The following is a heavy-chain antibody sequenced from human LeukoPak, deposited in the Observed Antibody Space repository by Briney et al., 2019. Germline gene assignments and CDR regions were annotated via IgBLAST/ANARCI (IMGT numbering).Heavy chain of an antibody. Sequence: ASVKVSCKASGYAFTVYYMHWVRQAPGQGLEWMGWISAYNGNTNYAQKLQGRVTMTTDTSTSTAYMELRSLRSDDTAVYYCAREISRAYYYDSSGYGYWGQGTLVTVSS. V-gene: IGHV1-18*04. J-gene: IGHJ4*02. D-gene: IGHD3-22*01. CDR1: GYAFTVYY. CDR3: AREISRAYYYDSSGYGY. CDR2: ISAYNGNT.